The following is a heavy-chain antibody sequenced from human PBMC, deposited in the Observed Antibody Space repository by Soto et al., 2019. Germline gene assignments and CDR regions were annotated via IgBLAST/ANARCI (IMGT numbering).Heavy chain of an antibody. Sequence: PSETLSLTCTVSGGSISSGGYYWSRIRQHPGKGLEWIGYIYYSGSTYYNPSLKSRVTISVDTSKNQFSLKLSSVTAADTAVYYCARDRYCSGGSCYSFWFDPWGQGTLVTVSS. V-gene: IGHV4-31*03. CDR1: GGSISSGGYY. CDR3: ARDRYCSGGSCYSFWFDP. CDR2: IYYSGST. J-gene: IGHJ5*02. D-gene: IGHD2-15*01.